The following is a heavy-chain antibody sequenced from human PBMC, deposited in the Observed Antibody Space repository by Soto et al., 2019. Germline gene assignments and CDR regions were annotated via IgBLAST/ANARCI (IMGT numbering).Heavy chain of an antibody. J-gene: IGHJ4*02. V-gene: IGHV6-1*01. Sequence: QSQTLSLTCAISGDSVSSNSAAWNWIRQSPSRGLEWLGRTYYRSKWYNDYAVSVKSGITINPDTSKNQFSLQLISVTPEDTAVYYGARDNRVGRSSFDYWGQGTLVTVSS. CDR2: TYYRSKWYN. CDR1: GDSVSSNSAA. CDR3: ARDNRVGRSSFDY. D-gene: IGHD6-6*01.